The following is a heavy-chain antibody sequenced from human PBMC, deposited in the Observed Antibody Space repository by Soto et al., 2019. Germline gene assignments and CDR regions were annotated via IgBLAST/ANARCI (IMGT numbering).Heavy chain of an antibody. V-gene: IGHV4-31*01. CDR2: ISYGGST. D-gene: IGHD5-18*01. Sequence: QVQLQESGPGLVKPSQTLSLTCTVSGGSINSGGYCWSWIRQHPGKGLDWIGCISYGGSTSYHPSLKRPVTISVDTSKNQFSLKLTSVTAADTAVYYCSRGILVWGQGALITVSS. CDR3: SRGILV. CDR1: GGSINSGGYC. J-gene: IGHJ4*02.